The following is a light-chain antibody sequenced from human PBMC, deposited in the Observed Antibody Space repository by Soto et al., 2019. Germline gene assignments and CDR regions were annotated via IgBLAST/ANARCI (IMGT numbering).Light chain of an antibody. CDR3: ASWDDSLTGV. CDR2: GDH. J-gene: IGLJ3*02. Sequence: QSVLTQPPSAPGTPGQRVTISCSGSSSNIGSNFAYWYQQLPGTAPKLLIYGDHQRPSGVPDRFSGSKSGNSASLTISGLRSEDEADYYCASWDDSLTGVFGGGTKLTVL. CDR1: SSNIGSNF. V-gene: IGLV1-47*01.